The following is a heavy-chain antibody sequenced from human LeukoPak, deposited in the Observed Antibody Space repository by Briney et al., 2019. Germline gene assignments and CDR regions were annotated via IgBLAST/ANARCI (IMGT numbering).Heavy chain of an antibody. CDR1: GYTFTGYY. Sequence: ASVKVSCKASGYTFTGYYMHWVRQAPGQGLEWMGRINPNSGGTNYAQKFQGRVTMTRDTSISTAYMELSRLRSDDTAVYYCARARAIAVAGRPYYYYDMVVWGKGTTVTASS. D-gene: IGHD6-19*01. CDR2: INPNSGGT. V-gene: IGHV1-2*06. CDR3: ARARAIAVAGRPYYYYDMVV. J-gene: IGHJ6*03.